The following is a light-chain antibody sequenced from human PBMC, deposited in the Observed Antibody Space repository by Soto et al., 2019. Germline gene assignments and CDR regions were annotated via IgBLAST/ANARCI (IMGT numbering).Light chain of an antibody. CDR2: KAS. J-gene: IGKJ1*01. V-gene: IGKV1-5*03. CDR3: QQYNSYPT. Sequence: DIQMTQSPSTLSASVGDRVTITCRASQSISSWLAWYQQKPGKAPKLLIYKASSLERGVPSRFSGSGSGTEFILTISSLQPDDFATYYCQQYNSYPTFGQGTKVEIK. CDR1: QSISSW.